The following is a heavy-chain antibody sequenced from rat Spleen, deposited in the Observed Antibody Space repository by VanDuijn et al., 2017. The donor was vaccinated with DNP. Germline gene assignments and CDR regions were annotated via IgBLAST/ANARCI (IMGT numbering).Heavy chain of an antibody. J-gene: IGHJ2*01. D-gene: IGHD1-4*01. Sequence: EVQLQESGPGLVKPSQSLSLTCSVTGDSVTSDYRWNWIRKFPGDKLEWMGYTNNAGTTKYNPYPKSRISITRDTSKNQFFLQVNSITSEDTATYYCARSTDCGCNWDYWGQGVMVPVST. CDR1: GDSVTSDYR. CDR2: TNNAGTT. V-gene: IGHV3-3*01. CDR3: ARSTDCGCNWDY.